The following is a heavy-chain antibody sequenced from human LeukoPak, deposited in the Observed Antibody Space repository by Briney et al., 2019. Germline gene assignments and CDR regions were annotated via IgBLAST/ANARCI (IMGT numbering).Heavy chain of an antibody. CDR2: MSSRDKTR. D-gene: IGHD3-10*01. V-gene: IGHV3-48*03. J-gene: IGHJ4*02. CDR1: GLIYSSFE. CDR3: ARGFGRFGHRFGY. Sequence: GGPLTLLCTASGLIYSSFEMEWVRQATGRGLEWISYMSSRDKTRYCGVSVRGRFTMSRDNAKNSLSLQMNGLRVEDTAVYYCARGFGRFGHRFGYLGQGTLVTVSS.